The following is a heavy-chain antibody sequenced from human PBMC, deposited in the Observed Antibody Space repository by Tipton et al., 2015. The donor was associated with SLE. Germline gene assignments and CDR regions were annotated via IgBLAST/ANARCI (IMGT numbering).Heavy chain of an antibody. J-gene: IGHJ4*02. Sequence: TLSLTCAVSGYSISSGYYWGWIRQPPGKGLEWIGSIYHSGSTYYNPSLKSRVTISVDTSKNQFSLKLSSVTAADTAVYYCARHCGGDCSEDYWGQGTLVTVSS. CDR3: ARHCGGDCSEDY. V-gene: IGHV4-38-2*01. CDR2: IYHSGST. D-gene: IGHD2-21*02. CDR1: GYSISSGYY.